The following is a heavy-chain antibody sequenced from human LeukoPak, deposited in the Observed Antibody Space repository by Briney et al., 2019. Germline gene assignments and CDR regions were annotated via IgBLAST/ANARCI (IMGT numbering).Heavy chain of an antibody. Sequence: GASVKVSCKASGGTFSSYAISWVRQAPGQGLEWMGGIIPIFGTANYAQKFQGRVTITADESTSTAYMELSSLRSEDTAVYYCARDWDTAMVGYSSSWYPYNWFDPWGQGTLVTVSS. CDR2: IIPIFGTA. CDR1: GGTFSSYA. CDR3: ARDWDTAMVGYSSSWYPYNWFDP. D-gene: IGHD6-13*01. J-gene: IGHJ5*02. V-gene: IGHV1-69*13.